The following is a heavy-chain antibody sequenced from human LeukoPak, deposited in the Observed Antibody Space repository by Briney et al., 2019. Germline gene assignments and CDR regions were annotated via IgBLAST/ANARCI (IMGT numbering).Heavy chain of an antibody. CDR1: GFTFSNYA. Sequence: GGSLRLSCAASGFTFSNYAMSWVRQAPGKGLEWVSAISGSGGSTYYADSVKGRFTISRDNSKNTLYLQMNSLRAEDTAVYYCASLPSRWLQLVTWGQGTLVTVSS. V-gene: IGHV3-23*01. CDR3: ASLPSRWLQLVT. D-gene: IGHD5-24*01. CDR2: ISGSGGST. J-gene: IGHJ5*02.